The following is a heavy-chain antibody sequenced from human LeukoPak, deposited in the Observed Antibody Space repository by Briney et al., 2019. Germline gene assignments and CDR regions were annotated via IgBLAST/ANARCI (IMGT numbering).Heavy chain of an antibody. Sequence: PSETLSLTCTVSGGSLSSYYWSWLRQPPGKGLEWIGYIYYTGSTNYNPSIKSRVTMSVDASKNQFSLKLTSVTAADTAVYYCARPLQGRTVTLHYWGQGALVTVSS. J-gene: IGHJ4*02. CDR1: GGSLSSYY. V-gene: IGHV4-59*01. D-gene: IGHD4-17*01. CDR2: IYYTGST. CDR3: ARPLQGRTVTLHY.